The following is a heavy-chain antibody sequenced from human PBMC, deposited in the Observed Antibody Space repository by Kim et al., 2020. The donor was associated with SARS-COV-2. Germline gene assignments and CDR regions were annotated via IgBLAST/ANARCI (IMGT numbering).Heavy chain of an antibody. J-gene: IGHJ6*02. D-gene: IGHD2-15*01. CDR2: ISFDGSNK. CDR1: GFTFSSYG. Sequence: GGSLRLSCAASGFTFSSYGMHWVRQAPGKGLEWVAVISFDGSNKYYADSVKGRFTISRDNSRNTLYLQMNSLRAEDTALYYCAKPATAYFYYYAMDVWGQGTTVTVSS. CDR3: AKPATAYFYYYAMDV. V-gene: IGHV3-30*18.